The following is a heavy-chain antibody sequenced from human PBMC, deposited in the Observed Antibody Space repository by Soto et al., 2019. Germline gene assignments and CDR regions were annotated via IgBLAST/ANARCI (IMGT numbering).Heavy chain of an antibody. CDR1: GFTFSSYA. V-gene: IGHV3-23*01. CDR3: AKGAPRYYDFWSGSPSGDWFDS. J-gene: IGHJ5*01. D-gene: IGHD3-3*01. Sequence: PGGSLRLSCAASGFTFSSYAMSWVHQAPGKGLGWVSAISGSGGSTYYADSVKGRFTISRDNSKNTLYLQMNSLRAEDTAVYYCAKGAPRYYDFWSGSPSGDWFDSWGQGTLVTVSS. CDR2: ISGSGGST.